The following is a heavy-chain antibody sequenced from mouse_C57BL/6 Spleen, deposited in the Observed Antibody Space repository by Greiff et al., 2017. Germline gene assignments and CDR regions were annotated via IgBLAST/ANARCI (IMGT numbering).Heavy chain of an antibody. CDR1: DYTFTSYC. CDR3: ARDGDRSYAMDY. V-gene: IGHV1-53*01. D-gene: IGHD2-13*01. J-gene: IGHJ4*01. Sequence: QVQLQQPGTELVKPGSSVKLSCKASDYTFTSYCMHWVKQRPGQGLEWIGNINLSNGGTDYSEKFKGKATLTVDTSSSTSYMQLSSLTSEDSAVYYCARDGDRSYAMDYWGQGTSVTVSS. CDR2: INLSNGGT.